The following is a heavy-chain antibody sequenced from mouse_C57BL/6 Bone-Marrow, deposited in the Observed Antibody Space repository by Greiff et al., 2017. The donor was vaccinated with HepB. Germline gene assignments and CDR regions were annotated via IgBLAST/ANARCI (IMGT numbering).Heavy chain of an antibody. CDR1: GYTFTSYW. V-gene: IGHV1-69*01. Sequence: VQLQQPGAELVMPGASVKLSCKASGYTFTSYWMHWVKQRPGQGLEWIGEIDPSDSYTNYNQKFKGKSTLTVDKSSSTAYMQLSSLTSEDSAVYYCARALTTEDLAWFAYWGQGTLVTVSA. CDR3: ARALTTEDLAWFAY. CDR2: IDPSDSYT. J-gene: IGHJ3*01. D-gene: IGHD2-12*01.